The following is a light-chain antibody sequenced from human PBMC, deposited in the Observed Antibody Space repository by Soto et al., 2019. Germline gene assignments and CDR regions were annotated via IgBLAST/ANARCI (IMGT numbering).Light chain of an antibody. J-gene: IGKJ2*01. CDR2: AAS. Sequence: DIQMTQSPSTLSASVGDRVTITCRASQSISSWLAWYQQKPGKAPKLLIYAASSLESGVPSRFSGSGSGTEFTLTISSLQPEDFATYYYQQYNSYSPPMYTFGQGTKLEIK. CDR3: QQYNSYSPPMYT. V-gene: IGKV1-5*01. CDR1: QSISSW.